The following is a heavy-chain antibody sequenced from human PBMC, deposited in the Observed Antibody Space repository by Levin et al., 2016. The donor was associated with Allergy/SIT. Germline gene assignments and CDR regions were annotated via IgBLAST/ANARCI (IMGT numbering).Heavy chain of an antibody. Sequence: GESLKISCAASGFSFSTYSMNWVRQAPGKGLEWVSSISSSSSYIYHADSVKGRFTISRDNAKNSLYLQMNSLRAEDTAVYYCARDKLAAARVYYFDYWGQGTLVTVSS. D-gene: IGHD6-13*01. CDR3: ARDKLAAARVYYFDY. CDR1: GFSFSTYS. J-gene: IGHJ4*02. CDR2: ISSSSSYI. V-gene: IGHV3-21*01.